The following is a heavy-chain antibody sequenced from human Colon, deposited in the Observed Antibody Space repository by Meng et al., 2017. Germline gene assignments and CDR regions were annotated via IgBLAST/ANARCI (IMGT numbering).Heavy chain of an antibody. CDR1: GYTFTALD. Sequence: QVQLVQSGAEVKKPGASVRVSCKASGYTFTALDIHWVRQATGQGLEWMGWINPNSGETGYAQKFQGRFTMTRDTSISTFYMELSSLTSDDTAVYYCARGIWEGFDYWGQGALVTVSS. J-gene: IGHJ4*02. CDR2: INPNSGET. CDR3: ARGIWEGFDY. D-gene: IGHD1-26*01. V-gene: IGHV1-8*01.